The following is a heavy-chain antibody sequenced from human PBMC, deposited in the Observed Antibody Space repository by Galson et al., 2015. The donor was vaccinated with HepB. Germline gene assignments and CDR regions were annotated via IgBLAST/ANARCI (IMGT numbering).Heavy chain of an antibody. CDR2: ISGSGGST. D-gene: IGHD2-2*01. V-gene: IGHV3-23*01. CDR3: AKGVRRRDVVPAAMFFDY. J-gene: IGHJ4*02. CDR1: GFTFSSYA. Sequence: SLRLSCAASGFTFSSYAMSWVRQAPGKGLEWVSAISGSGGSTYYADSVKGRFTISRDNSKNTLYLQMNSLRAEDTAVYYCAKGVRRRDVVPAAMFFDYWGQGTLVTVSS.